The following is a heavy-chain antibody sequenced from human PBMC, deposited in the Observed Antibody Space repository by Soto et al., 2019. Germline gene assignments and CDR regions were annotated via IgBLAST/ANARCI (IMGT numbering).Heavy chain of an antibody. CDR2: ISYDGNLK. D-gene: IGHD3-16*01. V-gene: IGHV3-33*08. CDR1: GFTFTTYA. Sequence: VQLVESGGGLVQPGGSLRLSCAASGFTFTTYAMHWVRQAPGTGLEWLAIISYDGNLKYYADSVKGRFTISRDDSKNTIYLQMNSLRGDDTGVYFCARGGAMSAALSFGMDVWGQGTTVSVSS. CDR3: ARGGAMSAALSFGMDV. J-gene: IGHJ6*02.